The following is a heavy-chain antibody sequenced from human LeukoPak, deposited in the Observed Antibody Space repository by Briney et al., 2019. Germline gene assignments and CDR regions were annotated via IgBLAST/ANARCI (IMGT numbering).Heavy chain of an antibody. J-gene: IGHJ4*02. Sequence: PGGSLRLSCAASGFTFSSYTIKWVRQAPGNGLEWVSEISGSGDNTYYADSVKGRFTISRDNSKNTLYLQMNSLRDEDTAVYYCAKDRAYCSSSTCLDQDFWGQGTLVTVSS. CDR1: GFTFSSYT. CDR2: ISGSGDNT. D-gene: IGHD2/OR15-2a*01. V-gene: IGHV3-23*01. CDR3: AKDRAYCSSSTCLDQDF.